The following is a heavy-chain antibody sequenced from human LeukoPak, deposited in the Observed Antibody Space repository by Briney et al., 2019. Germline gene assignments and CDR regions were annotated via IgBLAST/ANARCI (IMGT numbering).Heavy chain of an antibody. Sequence: SETLSLTCTFSGGSISSGGYYWRWIRQHPGKALEWIGYIYDSGSTYCNPSLKSRVTISIDTSKNHFSLKLSSVTAADTAVYYCAGDSSGGDLIFDYWGQGTLVTVSS. CDR2: IYDSGST. V-gene: IGHV4-31*03. J-gene: IGHJ4*02. CDR3: AGDSSGGDLIFDY. D-gene: IGHD2-21*02. CDR1: GGSISSGGYY.